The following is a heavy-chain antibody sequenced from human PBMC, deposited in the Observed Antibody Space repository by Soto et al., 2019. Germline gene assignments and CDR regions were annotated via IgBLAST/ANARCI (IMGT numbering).Heavy chain of an antibody. CDR2: INYSGSS. D-gene: IGHD2-15*01. J-gene: IGHJ4*02. V-gene: IGHV4-34*01. CDR3: AKKHYSGFDL. CDR1: GESFSRYS. Sequence: SETLSLTCAVYGESFSRYSWTWTRQPPEKGLEWIGEINYSGSSVYSPSLKSRVTISIDTSKMQFSLKLTSATAADTGVYYCAKKHYSGFDLWGPGALVTV.